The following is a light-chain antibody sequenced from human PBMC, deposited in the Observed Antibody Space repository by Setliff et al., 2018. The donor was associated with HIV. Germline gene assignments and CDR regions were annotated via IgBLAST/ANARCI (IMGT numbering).Light chain of an antibody. CDR3: NSFTSSNTYV. J-gene: IGLJ1*01. CDR2: EVN. CDR1: SRDVGGGQNY. V-gene: IGLV2-14*01. Sequence: QSALAQPASVSGSPGRSVTISCTGTSRDVGGGQNYVSWYQQHPDKAPRLILYEVNKRPSGISDRFSGSKSGNTASLTISGLQAEDEADYYCNSFTSSNTYVFGSGTKVTVL.